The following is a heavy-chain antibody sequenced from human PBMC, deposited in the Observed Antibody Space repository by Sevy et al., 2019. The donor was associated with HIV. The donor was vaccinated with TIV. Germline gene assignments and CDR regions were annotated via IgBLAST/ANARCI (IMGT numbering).Heavy chain of an antibody. V-gene: IGHV3-73*01. CDR2: IRSKANSYAT. J-gene: IGHJ6*02. CDR1: GFTFSGSA. Sequence: GGSLRLSCAASGFTFSGSAMYWVRQASGKGLEWVGRIRSKANSYATAYAASVKGRFTISRDDSKNTAYLQMNSLKTEDTAVYYCTSGFLEWIHYYYYGMDVWGQGTTVTVSS. D-gene: IGHD3-3*01. CDR3: TSGFLEWIHYYYYGMDV.